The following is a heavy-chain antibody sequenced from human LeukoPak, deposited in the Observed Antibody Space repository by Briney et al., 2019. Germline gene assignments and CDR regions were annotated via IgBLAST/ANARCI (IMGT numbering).Heavy chain of an antibody. CDR2: IIPVLNIT. Sequence: SVKVSCKASGGTFSSSANTWVRQTPGQGLEWMGRIIPVLNITNYAQKFQGRVTITADTSTSTAYMELSSLRSEETAVYYCARDQGLTAPPPYGLDVWGQGTTVTVSS. D-gene: IGHD5-18*01. CDR3: ARDQGLTAPPPYGLDV. J-gene: IGHJ6*02. CDR1: GGTFSSSA. V-gene: IGHV1-69*04.